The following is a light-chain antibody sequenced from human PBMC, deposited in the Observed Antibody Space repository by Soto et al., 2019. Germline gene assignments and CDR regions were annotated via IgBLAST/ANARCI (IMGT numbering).Light chain of an antibody. Sequence: QSALTQPASVSGSPGQSITISCTGTSSDVGSYNVVSWYQQHPGKAPKLMIYEGSKRPSGVSNRFSGSKSGNTASLTISGLQAEDEAEYYCCSYAGSSTYAFGTGTQLTVL. J-gene: IGLJ1*01. CDR3: CSYAGSSTYA. V-gene: IGLV2-23*01. CDR1: SSDVGSYNV. CDR2: EGS.